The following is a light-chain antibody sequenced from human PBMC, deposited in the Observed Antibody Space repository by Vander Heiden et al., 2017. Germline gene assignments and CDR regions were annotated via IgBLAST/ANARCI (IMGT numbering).Light chain of an antibody. J-gene: IGLJ3*02. CDR2: LNSDGSH. V-gene: IGLV4-69*01. CDR3: QTWGTGIRV. CDR1: SGHSSYA. Sequence: PSASASLGASVKLTCTLSSGHSSYAIAWHQQQPEKGPRYLMKLNSDGSHSKGDGIPDRFSGSSSGAERYLTISSLQSEDEADYYCQTWGTGIRVFGGGTKLTVL.